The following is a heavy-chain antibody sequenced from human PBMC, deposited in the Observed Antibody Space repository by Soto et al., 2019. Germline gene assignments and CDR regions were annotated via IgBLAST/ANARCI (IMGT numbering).Heavy chain of an antibody. Sequence: QVQVVQSGVEVRRPGSSVKVSCKASGDTFKNCVISWVRQAPGQGLEWMGGIIPLFGTTDFAQRLQGRLTITTDESTTTAYMELSRLRAEDTATYYCAAELGFGKLSVVWGQGTTVIVPS. J-gene: IGHJ6*02. CDR3: AAELGFGKLSVV. CDR2: IIPLFGTT. CDR1: GDTFKNCV. D-gene: IGHD3-10*01. V-gene: IGHV1-69*01.